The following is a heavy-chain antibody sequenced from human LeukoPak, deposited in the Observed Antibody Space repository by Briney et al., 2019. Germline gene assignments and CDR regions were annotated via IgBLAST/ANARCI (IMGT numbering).Heavy chain of an antibody. V-gene: IGHV3-30-3*01. CDR3: TTELGYYGSGSYSFDWFDP. CDR2: ISYDGSNK. Sequence: GGSLRLSCAASGFTFSSYAMHWVRQAPGKGLEWVAVISYDGSNKYYADSVKGRFTISRDNSKNTLYLQMNSLRAEDTAVYYCTTELGYYGSGSYSFDWFDPWGQGTLVTVSS. J-gene: IGHJ5*02. CDR1: GFTFSSYA. D-gene: IGHD3-10*01.